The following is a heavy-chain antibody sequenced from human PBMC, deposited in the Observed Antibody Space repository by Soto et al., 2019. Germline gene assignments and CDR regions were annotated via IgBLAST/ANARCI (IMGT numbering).Heavy chain of an antibody. CDR3: ARDGPPVDY. CDR1: GYTFTSYA. Sequence: QVQLVQSGAEVKKPGASVKVSCKASGYTFTSYATSWARQAPGQGLEWMGWISAYNGNTNYAQKLQGRVTMNTGICTSTAYMELRSLRSDETAVYCCARDGPPVDYWGQGTLVTVSS. CDR2: ISAYNGNT. J-gene: IGHJ4*02. V-gene: IGHV1-18*01.